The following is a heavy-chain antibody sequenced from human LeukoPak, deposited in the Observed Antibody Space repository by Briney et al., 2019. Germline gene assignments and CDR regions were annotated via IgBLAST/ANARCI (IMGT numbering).Heavy chain of an antibody. D-gene: IGHD1-1*01. CDR3: ARDSRFCTSYNCRGDAFDI. CDR2: INHSGST. CDR1: GGSFSGYY. J-gene: IGHJ3*02. V-gene: IGHV4-34*01. Sequence: SETLSLTCAVYGGSFSGYYWSWIRQPPGKGLEWIGEINHSGSTNYNPSLKSRVTISVDTSKNQFSLKLSSVTAADTAVYYCARDSRFCTSYNCRGDAFDIWGQGTMVTVTS.